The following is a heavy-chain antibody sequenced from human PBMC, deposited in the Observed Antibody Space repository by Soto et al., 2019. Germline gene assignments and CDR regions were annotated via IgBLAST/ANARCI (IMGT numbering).Heavy chain of an antibody. Sequence: EVQLVESGGGLIQPGGSLRLSCAASGFTFSSNDMNWVRQAPGKGLEWVSLIYSGGSTYYADSVKGRFTISRDNSKNTLYLQRSSLRAEDTAVYYCATRPLLPGAPWGQGTMVTVSS. J-gene: IGHJ3*01. CDR3: ATRPLLPGAP. V-gene: IGHV3-53*01. CDR2: IYSGGST. D-gene: IGHD3-22*01. CDR1: GFTFSSND.